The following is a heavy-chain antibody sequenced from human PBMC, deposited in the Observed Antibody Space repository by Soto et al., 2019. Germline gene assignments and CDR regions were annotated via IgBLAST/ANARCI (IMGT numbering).Heavy chain of an antibody. Sequence: QVQLVQSGAEVKKPGSSVRVSCKASGDTFTFYSINWVRQAPGLGLEWMGRINPILSMSNYAQRFQGRVTRPAEKAQSSAYMELRSLRSEDTAMYYCASSYGSGYRAFDYWGQGALVTVSS. D-gene: IGHD3-10*01. CDR2: INPILSMS. CDR3: ASSYGSGYRAFDY. V-gene: IGHV1-69*02. J-gene: IGHJ4*02. CDR1: GDTFTFYS.